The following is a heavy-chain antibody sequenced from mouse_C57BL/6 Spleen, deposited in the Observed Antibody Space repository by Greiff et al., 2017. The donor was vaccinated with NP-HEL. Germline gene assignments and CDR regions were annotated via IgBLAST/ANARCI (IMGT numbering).Heavy chain of an antibody. CDR3: ALLLRGLNFDV. Sequence: QVQLQQSGPGLLQSSQTLSLSCSFSGFSLSTSGMGVSWIRPPSGKGLEWLAHIYWDDDKRYNPSLKSRLTISKDTSRNQVFLKITRVETADTATYYCALLLRGLNFDVWGTGTTVTVSS. CDR2: IYWDDDK. J-gene: IGHJ1*03. D-gene: IGHD1-1*01. CDR1: GFSLSTSGMG. V-gene: IGHV8-12*01.